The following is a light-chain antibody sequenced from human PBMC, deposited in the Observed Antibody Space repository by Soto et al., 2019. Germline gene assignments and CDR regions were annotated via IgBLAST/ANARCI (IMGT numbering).Light chain of an antibody. J-gene: IGKJ3*01. CDR1: QSISSW. Sequence: DIQMTQSPSTLSASVGDRVTITCRASQSISSWLAWYQQKPGKAPKLLIHKASSLESGVPSRFSGSGSGTEFTLTISSLQPDDFATYYCQQYNSSPITFGPGTKGIS. CDR2: KAS. CDR3: QQYNSSPIT. V-gene: IGKV1-5*03.